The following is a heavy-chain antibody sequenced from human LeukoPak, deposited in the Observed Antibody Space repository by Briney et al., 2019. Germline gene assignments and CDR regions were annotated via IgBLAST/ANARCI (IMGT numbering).Heavy chain of an antibody. Sequence: GASVKVSCKAYGYTFTGYYMDWVRQAPGQGLEWMGWINPNSGGTNYAQKFQGRVTMTRDTSISTAYMELSRLRSDDTAVYYCARDLWSSGYTDAFDIWGQGTMVTVSS. CDR3: ARDLWSSGYTDAFDI. D-gene: IGHD3-22*01. J-gene: IGHJ3*02. CDR1: GYTFTGYY. V-gene: IGHV1-2*02. CDR2: INPNSGGT.